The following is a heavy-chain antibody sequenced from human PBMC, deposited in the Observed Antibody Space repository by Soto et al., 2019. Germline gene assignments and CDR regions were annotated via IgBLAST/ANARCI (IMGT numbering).Heavy chain of an antibody. Sequence: EVQLLESGGGLVQPGGSLRLSCAASGFTFSSYAMSWVRQAPGKGLEWVSAISGSGGSTYYADSVKGRFTISRDNSKNTLYLQMNSLRAEDTAVYYCAKEFIVGATRGYYYGMDVWGQGTTVTVSS. CDR1: GFTFSSYA. D-gene: IGHD1-26*01. V-gene: IGHV3-23*01. CDR3: AKEFIVGATRGYYYGMDV. CDR2: ISGSGGST. J-gene: IGHJ6*02.